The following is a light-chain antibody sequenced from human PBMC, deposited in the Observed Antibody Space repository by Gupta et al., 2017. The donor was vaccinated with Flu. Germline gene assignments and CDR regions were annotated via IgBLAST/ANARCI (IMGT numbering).Light chain of an antibody. CDR3: NSFASSNGL. Sequence: QSALTQPPSASGSPGQSVTISCTATSRYVSWYQQHPGNAPKLRSYEVNKRPSGVPDRFSGSKSDTKDYLTVSGLQAEDEAEYYCNSFASSNGLFGGGTKMTVL. CDR1: SRY. V-gene: IGLV2-8*01. J-gene: IGLJ3*02. CDR2: EVN.